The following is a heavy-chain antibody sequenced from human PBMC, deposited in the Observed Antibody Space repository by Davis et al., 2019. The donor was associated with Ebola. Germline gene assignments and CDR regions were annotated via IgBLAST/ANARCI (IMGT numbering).Heavy chain of an antibody. CDR2: ISAYNGNT. D-gene: IGHD3-10*01. CDR1: VYTFTRYG. V-gene: IGHV1-18*04. CDR3: ARDRGAYYYGSGSRNWFDP. Sequence: AASVTVSCQASVYTFTRYGLSWVRQAPGQGLEWMGWISAYNGNTNYAQKLQGRVTMTTDTSTSTAYMELRSLRSDDTAVYYCARDRGAYYYGSGSRNWFDPWGQGTLVTVSS. J-gene: IGHJ5*02.